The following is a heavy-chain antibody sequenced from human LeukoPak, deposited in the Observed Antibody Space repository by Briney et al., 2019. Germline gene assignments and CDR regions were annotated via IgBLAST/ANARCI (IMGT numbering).Heavy chain of an antibody. CDR3: SGEDTEYSSSGLGV. CDR1: GFTFSSYA. V-gene: IGHV3-23*01. D-gene: IGHD6-6*01. Sequence: SGGSLRLSCAASGFTFSSYAMSWVRQAPGKGLEWVSAISGSGGSTYYADSVKGRFTISRDNSKNTLYLQMNSLRVEDTAVYYCSGEDTEYSSSGLGVWGKGTTVTVSS. CDR2: ISGSGGST. J-gene: IGHJ6*04.